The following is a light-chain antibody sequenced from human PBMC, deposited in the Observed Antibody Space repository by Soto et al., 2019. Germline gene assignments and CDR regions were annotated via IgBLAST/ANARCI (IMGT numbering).Light chain of an antibody. V-gene: IGKV3-20*01. Sequence: EIVLMQSPGTLSLSPGEGATLSCRASQSVNNNYLAWYQHKPGQAPRLLIYGASTRATGIPDRFSGSGSGTDFTLTIARLEPGDFAVYYCQQYGNSPQTFGQGTKVDIK. J-gene: IGKJ1*01. CDR1: QSVNNNY. CDR3: QQYGNSPQT. CDR2: GAS.